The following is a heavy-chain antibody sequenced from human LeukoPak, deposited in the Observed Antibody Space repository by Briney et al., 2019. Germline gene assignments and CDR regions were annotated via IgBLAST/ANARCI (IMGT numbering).Heavy chain of an antibody. J-gene: IGHJ4*02. CDR3: ASGGIYYGAAFDF. V-gene: IGHV3-20*04. CDR2: INWNGGST. Sequence: GGSLRLSCAASGFTFDDSVMSWVRQAPGKGLEWVSGINWNGGSTGYADSVKGRFTISRDNAKNSLYLQMNSLRAEDTALYYCASGGIYYGAAFDFWGQGTLVTVSS. D-gene: IGHD1-26*01. CDR1: GFTFDDSV.